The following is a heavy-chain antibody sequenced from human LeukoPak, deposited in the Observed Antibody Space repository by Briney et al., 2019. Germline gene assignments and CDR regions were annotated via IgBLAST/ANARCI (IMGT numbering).Heavy chain of an antibody. CDR2: INPSGGSR. CDR1: GYTFTSDY. CDR3: AREYYGSGNSFDY. Sequence: ASVKVSCKASGYTFTSDYMHWVRQAPSQGLEWMGIINPSGGSRSYAQKFQGRDNMTRDTSTSTVYMELSSLRSEDTAVYYCAREYYGSGNSFDYWGQGTLVTVSS. D-gene: IGHD3-10*01. J-gene: IGHJ4*02. V-gene: IGHV1-46*01.